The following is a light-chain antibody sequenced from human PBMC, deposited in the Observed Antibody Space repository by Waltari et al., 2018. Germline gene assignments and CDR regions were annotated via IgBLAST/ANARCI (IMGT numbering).Light chain of an antibody. CDR1: QSVGRT. CDR2: GAS. Sequence: EIVLTQSPGTLSLSPGERATLPCRASQSVGRTLAWYQQKPGQAPRLLIYGASNRATGTPDRFSGSGSGTDFSLTISRLDPADVAVYYCQHYVRLPVAFGQGTTVEIK. J-gene: IGKJ1*01. V-gene: IGKV3-20*01. CDR3: QHYVRLPVA.